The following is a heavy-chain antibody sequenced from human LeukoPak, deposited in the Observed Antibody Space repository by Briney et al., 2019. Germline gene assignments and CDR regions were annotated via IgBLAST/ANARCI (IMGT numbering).Heavy chain of an antibody. CDR2: ISSSGNTI. V-gene: IGHV3-48*03. CDR3: ARWGQGFDY. Sequence: GGSLRLSCAASGFTFSSYEMNWVRQAPGKGLEWVSYISSSGNTIYYADSVKGRFTTSRDNAKNSLYLQMNSLRAEDTAVYYCARWGQGFDYWGQGTLVTVSS. CDR1: GFTFSSYE. D-gene: IGHD1-26*01. J-gene: IGHJ4*02.